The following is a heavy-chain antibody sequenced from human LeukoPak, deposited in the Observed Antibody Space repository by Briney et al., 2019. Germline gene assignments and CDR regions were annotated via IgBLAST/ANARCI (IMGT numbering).Heavy chain of an antibody. CDR1: GFTFSTFG. CDR2: IGSGSSPI. CDR3: ARASPSGYDY. Sequence: GGSLRLSCGASGFTFSTFGMNWVRQAPGKGLEWVSYIGSGSSPIYYADSVKGRFIMSRDNAKNSLYLQMNSLRDEDAAVYYCARASPSGYDYWGQGTLVTVSS. J-gene: IGHJ4*02. V-gene: IGHV3-48*02. D-gene: IGHD3-22*01.